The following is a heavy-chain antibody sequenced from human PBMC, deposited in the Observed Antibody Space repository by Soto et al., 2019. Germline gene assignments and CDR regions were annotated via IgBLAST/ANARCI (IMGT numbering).Heavy chain of an antibody. D-gene: IGHD4-17*01. V-gene: IGHV3-11*01. CDR1: GFTFSDYF. CDR2: ISSSSGTTI. CDR3: AIFGLFIYGDYSY. J-gene: IGHJ4*02. Sequence: GGSLRLSCAASGFTFSDYFMSWIRQAPGKGLEWVSYISSSSGTTIHYADSVKGRFTSSRDNAKNSLYLQMNSLRAEDTAVYYCAIFGLFIYGDYSYWGQGTLVTVSS.